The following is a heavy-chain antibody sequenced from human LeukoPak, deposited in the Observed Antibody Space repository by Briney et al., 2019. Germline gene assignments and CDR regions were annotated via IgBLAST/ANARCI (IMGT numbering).Heavy chain of an antibody. J-gene: IGHJ3*02. D-gene: IGHD3-16*01. CDR1: GFTLSSWT. CDR3: VTVGASDT. CDR2: ISNSGFYI. V-gene: IGHV3-21*01. Sequence: GGSLRFSWPASGFTLSSWTRNWFRQAPGKGLEWVSSISNSGFYIYYADSVKGRFVVSRDNANNSLYLQMNSLRDEDTAVYYCVTVGASDTRGQGTMVTVSS.